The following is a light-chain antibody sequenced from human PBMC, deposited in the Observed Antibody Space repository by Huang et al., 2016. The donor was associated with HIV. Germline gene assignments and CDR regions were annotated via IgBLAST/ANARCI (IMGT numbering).Light chain of an antibody. CDR2: LGS. CDR3: MQALQTPRT. V-gene: IGKV2-28*01. J-gene: IGKJ5*01. CDR1: HHLLHSNGYQY. Sequence: DIVMTQSPLSLPVTPGEPASISCRSSHHLLHSNGYQYLDWYLQRPGQSPQLLIYLGSNRASGVPDRFSGRGSVTYFTLKISRVEAEDVGVYYCMQALQTPRTFGQGTRLEI.